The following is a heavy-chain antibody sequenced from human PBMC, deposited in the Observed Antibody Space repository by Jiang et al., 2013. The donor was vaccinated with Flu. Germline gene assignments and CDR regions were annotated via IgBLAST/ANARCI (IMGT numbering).Heavy chain of an antibody. CDR1: GYSFTSYW. CDR3: ARSVGDGYNYDLVFDY. J-gene: IGHJ4*02. CDR2: IYPGDSDT. Sequence: SLKISCKGSGYSFTSYWIGWVRQMPGKGLEWMGIIYPGDSDTRYSPSFQGQVTISADKSISTAYLQWSSLKASDTAMYYCARSVGDGYNYDLVFDYWGQGTLVTVSS. D-gene: IGHD5-24*01. V-gene: IGHV5-51*01.